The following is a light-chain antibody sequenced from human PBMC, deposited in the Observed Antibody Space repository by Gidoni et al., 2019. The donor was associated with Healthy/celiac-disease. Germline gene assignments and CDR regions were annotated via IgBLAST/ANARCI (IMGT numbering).Light chain of an antibody. CDR1: SANIGAGYD. Sequence: QSVLTQPPSVSGAPGQRVTISCTGSSANIGAGYDVHGYQQLPGTAPKHLIYGNSNRPSGVPDRFSGPKSGTSAALAITGLQAEDEADYYCQSYDSSLSGVVFGGGTKLTVL. CDR2: GNS. V-gene: IGLV1-40*01. CDR3: QSYDSSLSGVV. J-gene: IGLJ2*01.